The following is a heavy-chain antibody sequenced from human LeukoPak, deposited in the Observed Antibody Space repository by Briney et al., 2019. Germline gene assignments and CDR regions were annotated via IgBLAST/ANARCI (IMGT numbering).Heavy chain of an antibody. J-gene: IGHJ3*02. Sequence: LETLSLTCTVSGGSITSYYRSWICPPAGKGLEWIGHIYTTGSTNYNPSIKSRVTMSVDTSKNQFSLKLTSMTAADTAVYYCARPAYGGGPDAFDIWGQGTMVTVSS. CDR1: GGSITSYY. V-gene: IGHV4-4*07. CDR3: ARPAYGGGPDAFDI. D-gene: IGHD4-23*01. CDR2: IYTTGST.